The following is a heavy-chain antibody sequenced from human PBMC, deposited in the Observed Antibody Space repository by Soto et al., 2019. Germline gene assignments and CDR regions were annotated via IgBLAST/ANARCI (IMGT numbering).Heavy chain of an antibody. CDR3: SSNYGGNAD. V-gene: IGHV1-69*02. CDR2: ITPILGIA. D-gene: IGHD4-17*01. Sequence: QVQLVQSGAEVKKPGSSVKVSCKAPGATFSSYTISWVRQAPGQGLEWMGRITPILGIANYAQKFQGRVTITADKSTSTAYMELSSLRSEDAAVYYCSSNYGGNADWGQGTLVTVSS. CDR1: GATFSSYT. J-gene: IGHJ4*02.